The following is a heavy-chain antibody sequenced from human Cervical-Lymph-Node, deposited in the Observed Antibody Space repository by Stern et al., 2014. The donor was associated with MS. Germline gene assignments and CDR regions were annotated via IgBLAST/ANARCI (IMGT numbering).Heavy chain of an antibody. J-gene: IGHJ4*02. CDR3: TRQDQQLVTFDY. D-gene: IGHD6-13*01. CDR2: ISCDGSDK. V-gene: IGHV3-30-3*01. CDR1: GFTFSGYA. Sequence: MQLVESGGGVVQPGRSLRLSCAVSGFTFSGYAMHWVRQAPGKGLEWVAFISCDGSDKDYAESVRGRFSISRDNSKNTVYLQVNSLGAQDTAVYYCTRQDQQLVTFDYWGQGTVVTVSS.